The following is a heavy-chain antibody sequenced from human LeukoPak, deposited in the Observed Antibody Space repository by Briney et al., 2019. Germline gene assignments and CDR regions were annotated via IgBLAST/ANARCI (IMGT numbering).Heavy chain of an antibody. V-gene: IGHV1-8*03. J-gene: IGHJ6*03. D-gene: IGHD3-3*01. CDR1: GYTFTSYD. CDR3: ATARSVDYYYYYMDV. Sequence: GASVKVSCKASGYTFTSYDINWVRQATGQGLEWMGWMNPNSGNTGYAQRFQGRVTITRNTSISTAYMELSSLRSEDTAVYYCATARSVDYYYYYMDVWGKGTTVTVSS. CDR2: MNPNSGNT.